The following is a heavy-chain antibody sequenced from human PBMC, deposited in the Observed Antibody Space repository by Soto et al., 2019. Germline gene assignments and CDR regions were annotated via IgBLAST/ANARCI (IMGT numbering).Heavy chain of an antibody. V-gene: IGHV4-39*01. D-gene: IGHD4-17*01. CDR2: IYYTGST. CDR1: GGSVTSISSRNYY. J-gene: IGHJ4*02. Sequence: ASETLSLTCTVSGGSVTSISSRNYYWGWIRQPPGKGLEWIGNIYYTGSTYYNPSLKSRVTISLGTSKNQFSLKLTSVTAADTAVYYCARHDYDGYRDYWGQGTLVTVSS. CDR3: ARHDYDGYRDY.